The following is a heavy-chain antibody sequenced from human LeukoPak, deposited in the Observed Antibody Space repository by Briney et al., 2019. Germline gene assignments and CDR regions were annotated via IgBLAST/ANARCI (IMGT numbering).Heavy chain of an antibody. J-gene: IGHJ4*02. CDR2: IYSGGST. CDR1: GFTFSSYE. Sequence: GGSLRLSCAASGFTFSSYEMNWVRQAPGKGLEWVSVIYSGGSTYYADSVKGRFTISRDNSKNTLHLQMNSLRAEDTAVYYCARQDSSGYYPFDYWGQGTLVTVSS. CDR3: ARQDSSGYYPFDY. V-gene: IGHV3-66*04. D-gene: IGHD3-22*01.